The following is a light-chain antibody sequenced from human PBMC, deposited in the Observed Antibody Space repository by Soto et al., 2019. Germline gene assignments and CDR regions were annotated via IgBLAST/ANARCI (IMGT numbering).Light chain of an antibody. CDR3: QQLNSYPPGT. CDR2: AAS. J-gene: IGKJ1*01. CDR1: QGISSY. V-gene: IGKV1-9*01. Sequence: DIQLTQSPSFLSASVGDRVTITCRASQGISSYLAWYQQKPGKAPKLLIYAASTLQSGVPSRFSGSGSGTEFTLTISSLQPEDFATYYCQQLNSYPPGTFGQGTK.